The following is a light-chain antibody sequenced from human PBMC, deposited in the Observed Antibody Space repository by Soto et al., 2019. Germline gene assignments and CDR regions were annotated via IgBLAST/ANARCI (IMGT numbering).Light chain of an antibody. Sequence: QSALTQPPSASGSPGQSVTIPCTGTYSDIGAYNYVSWYQQRPGEAPKLIIYEVSKRPSGVPERFSGSKSGTSASLAITGLQAEDEADYYCQSYDNRLSAWVFGGGTKLTVL. CDR1: YSDIGAYNY. CDR3: QSYDNRLSAWV. CDR2: EVS. J-gene: IGLJ3*02. V-gene: IGLV2-8*01.